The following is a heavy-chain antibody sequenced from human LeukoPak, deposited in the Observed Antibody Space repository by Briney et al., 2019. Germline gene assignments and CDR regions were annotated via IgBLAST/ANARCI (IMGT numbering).Heavy chain of an antibody. CDR2: INSDGTKT. J-gene: IGHJ6*03. CDR1: GFTLSSYW. CDR3: ARDEEGDFYYYYMDV. V-gene: IGHV3-74*01. Sequence: PGGSLRLSCAASGFTLSSYWMHWVRQTPGKGLVWVPRINSDGTKTTYADSVKGRSTISRDNAKNTLYLQMNSPRAEDTAVYYCARDEEGDFYYYYMDVWGKGTTVIVSS.